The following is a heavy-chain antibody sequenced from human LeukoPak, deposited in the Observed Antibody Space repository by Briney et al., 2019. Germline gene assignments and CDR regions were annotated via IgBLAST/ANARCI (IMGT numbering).Heavy chain of an antibody. CDR2: TYFRSKWYN. CDR1: GDSVSSNSAA. Sequence: SQTLSLTCGISGDSVSSNSAAWSWVRQSPSRGLEWLGRTYFRSKWYNDYAVSVKSRITINPHTSKNQFSLQLNSVTPEDTAVYYCARDLEGYYYYCMDVWGKGTTVTISS. J-gene: IGHJ6*03. CDR3: ARDLEGYYYYCMDV. V-gene: IGHV6-1*01.